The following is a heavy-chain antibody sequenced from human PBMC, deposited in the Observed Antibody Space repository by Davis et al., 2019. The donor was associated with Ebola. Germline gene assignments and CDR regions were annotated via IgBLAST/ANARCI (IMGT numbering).Heavy chain of an antibody. V-gene: IGHV1-18*01. CDR1: GYTFTTYV. D-gene: IGHD1-26*01. CDR3: ARAPYSGSYLGY. Sequence: ASVKVSCKASGYTFTTYVISWVRQAPGQGLEWMGWISAYNGNTNYAQKLQGRVTMTTDTSTSTAYMELRSLRSDDTAVYYCARAPYSGSYLGYWGQGTLVTVSS. J-gene: IGHJ4*02. CDR2: ISAYNGNT.